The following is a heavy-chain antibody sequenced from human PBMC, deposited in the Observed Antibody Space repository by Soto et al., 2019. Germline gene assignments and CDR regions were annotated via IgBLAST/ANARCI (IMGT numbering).Heavy chain of an antibody. V-gene: IGHV4-34*01. D-gene: IGHD6-6*01. J-gene: IGHJ4*02. Sequence: ATLSLTCSLYSLSLRGYYWSLLRPPPGKGLEWIGEISPSGTTNYSPSLKSRVSISVDTSKNQFSLNLTSLTAADTAVYYCARAPKVSGSAQTRPDFWGQGSLVTVS. CDR3: ARAPKVSGSAQTRPDF. CDR1: SLSLRGYY. CDR2: ISPSGTT.